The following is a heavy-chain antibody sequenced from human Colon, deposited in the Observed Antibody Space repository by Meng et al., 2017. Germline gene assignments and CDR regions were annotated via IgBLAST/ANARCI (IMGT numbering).Heavy chain of an antibody. V-gene: IGHV4-4*07. D-gene: IGHD6-13*01. J-gene: IGHJ4*02. CDR2: IYTSGTT. Sequence: SETLSLTCTVSGGSLHGHFWSWIRQPARKGLEWIRRIYTSGTTNYNPSLKSRVTMSIDTSRTHFSLKVSSVTAADTAVYYCVRMTRDSSNWYVDFWGQGTLVTVSS. CDR3: VRMTRDSSNWYVDF. CDR1: GGSLHGHF.